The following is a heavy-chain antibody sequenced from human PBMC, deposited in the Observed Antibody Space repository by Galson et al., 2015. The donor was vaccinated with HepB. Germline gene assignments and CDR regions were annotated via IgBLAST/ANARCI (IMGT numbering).Heavy chain of an antibody. D-gene: IGHD5-12*01. J-gene: IGHJ3*02. CDR2: ISYDGSNK. CDR1: GFTFSSYA. CDR3: ARELSVSGYDPDTFDI. Sequence: LRLSCAASGFTFSSYAMHWVRQAPGKGLEWVAVISYDGSNKYYADSVKGRFTISRDNSKNTLYLQMNSLRAEDTAVYYCARELSVSGYDPDTFDIWGQGTMVTVSS. V-gene: IGHV3-30-3*01.